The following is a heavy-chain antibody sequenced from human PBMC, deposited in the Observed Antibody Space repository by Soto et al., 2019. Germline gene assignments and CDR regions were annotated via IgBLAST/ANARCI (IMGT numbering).Heavy chain of an antibody. Sequence: QVQLQESGPGLVKPPQTLSLTCTVSGSSISSGDYYWRWIRQPPGKGLDWIAYIYYSGSTYYNPSLKSRITISVETSKTQFALKLSSVTAADTAVYYCARPLYSSSWYGFDYWGQGTLVTVSS. CDR1: GSSISSGDYY. CDR3: ARPLYSSSWYGFDY. CDR2: IYYSGST. V-gene: IGHV4-30-4*01. D-gene: IGHD6-13*01. J-gene: IGHJ4*02.